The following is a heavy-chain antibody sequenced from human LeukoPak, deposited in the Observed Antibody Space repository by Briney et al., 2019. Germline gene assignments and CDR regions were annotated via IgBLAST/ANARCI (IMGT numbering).Heavy chain of an antibody. J-gene: IGHJ4*02. D-gene: IGHD3-22*01. V-gene: IGHV5-51*01. CDR3: ARLINNGYFSD. CDR2: IYLGDSDT. CDR1: GYGFANYW. Sequence: GESLKISCKGSGYGFANYWIGWGRQMPGKGLEWMGIIYLGDSDTTYSTSFQGQVTISANKSITTAYLQWSSLKASDTAMYYCARLINNGYFSDWGQGTLVTVSS.